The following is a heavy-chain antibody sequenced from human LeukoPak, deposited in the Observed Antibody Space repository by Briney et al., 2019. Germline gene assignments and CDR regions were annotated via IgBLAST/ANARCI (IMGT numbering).Heavy chain of an antibody. CDR3: ARGEYSNGYPYRLDS. CDR1: GSTFSDYY. V-gene: IGHV1-2*02. Sequence: GASVKVSCKASGSTFSDYYINWVRQASGQGPEWMGWINPKSGDAKYGQAFQGRVTMTRDTSISTAYMELNRLRFDDTAMYYCARGEYSNGYPYRLDSWGQGTLVTVSS. CDR2: INPKSGDA. J-gene: IGHJ4*02. D-gene: IGHD3-16*01.